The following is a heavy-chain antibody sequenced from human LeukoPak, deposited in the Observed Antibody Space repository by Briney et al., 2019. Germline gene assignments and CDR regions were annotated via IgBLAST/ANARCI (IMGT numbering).Heavy chain of an antibody. V-gene: IGHV3-15*01. CDR1: GFTFSNAW. CDR3: TTGTRDEGYSGYDYWRASTVYSDY. D-gene: IGHD5-12*01. Sequence: GGSLRLSCAASGFTFSNAWMSWVRQAPGKGLEWVGRIKSKTDGGTTDYAAPVKGRFTISRDDSKNTLYLQMNSLKTEDTAVYYCTTGTRDEGYSGYDYWRASTVYSDYWGQGTLVTVSS. J-gene: IGHJ4*02. CDR2: IKSKTDGGTT.